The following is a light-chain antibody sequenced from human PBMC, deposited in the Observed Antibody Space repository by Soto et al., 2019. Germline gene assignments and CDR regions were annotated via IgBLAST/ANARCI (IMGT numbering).Light chain of an antibody. CDR1: QSVSSSY. J-gene: IGKJ4*01. Sequence: EIVLTQSPGTLSLSPGGRATLSCRASQSVSSSYLAWYQQRPGQAPRLLIFCASFRATGIPDRFSGSGSGTDFTLTISRLEPEDFAVYYCQHYGSPLTFGGGTKVEIK. V-gene: IGKV3-20*01. CDR3: QHYGSPLT. CDR2: CAS.